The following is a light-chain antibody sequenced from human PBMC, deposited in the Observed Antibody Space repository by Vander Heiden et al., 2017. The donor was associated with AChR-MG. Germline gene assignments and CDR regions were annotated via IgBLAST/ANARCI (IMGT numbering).Light chain of an antibody. V-gene: IGLV2-11*01. J-gene: IGLJ1*01. CDR1: SSDVGSYNY. Sequence: QSALTSPPPVSGSPGQSVAISCTGTSSDVGSYNYVFWYQQHPGKAPKLIIYDVTKRPAGAPDRFSGHKSGNTASLTISGLQAEDEADYYCWSYAGNNIYVFGAGTKVTVL. CDR3: WSYAGNNIYV. CDR2: DVT.